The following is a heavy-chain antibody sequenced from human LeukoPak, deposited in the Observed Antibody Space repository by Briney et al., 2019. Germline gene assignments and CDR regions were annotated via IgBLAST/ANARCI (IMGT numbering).Heavy chain of an antibody. CDR1: GDTFTSYY. V-gene: IGHV1-2*02. CDR2: INPNSGGT. D-gene: IGHD2-21*02. J-gene: IGHJ3*02. Sequence: ASVKVSCKASGDTFTSYYMHWVRQAPGQGLEWMGWINPNSGGTNSAQKFQGRVTMTRDTSISTVYMELSRLRSDDTAVYYCAREGAYCGGDCYLSRPNLDAFDIWGQGTMVTVS. CDR3: AREGAYCGGDCYLSRPNLDAFDI.